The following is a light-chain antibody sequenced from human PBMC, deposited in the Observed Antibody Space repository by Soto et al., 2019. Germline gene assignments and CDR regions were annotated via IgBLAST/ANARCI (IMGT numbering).Light chain of an antibody. J-gene: IGKJ1*01. Sequence: EIVLTQSPGTLSLSPGERATLSCRASQSVSSNLVWYQHRPGQAPRLLIYGASTRATGAPARFSGSASGTEFTLTISSLESEDFAVYYCQQYNNWPPTFGQGTKVDIK. CDR2: GAS. V-gene: IGKV3-15*01. CDR3: QQYNNWPPT. CDR1: QSVSSN.